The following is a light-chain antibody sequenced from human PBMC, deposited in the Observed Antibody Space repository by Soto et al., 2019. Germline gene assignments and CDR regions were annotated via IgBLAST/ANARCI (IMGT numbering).Light chain of an antibody. CDR2: SNN. CDR1: SSNIGSNT. V-gene: IGLV1-44*01. J-gene: IGLJ2*01. Sequence: QSVLTQPPSASGTPGQRVTISCSGSSSNIGSNTVNWYQQLPGTAPKLLIYSNNQRPSGVPDRFSGSKSGTSASLAISGLQSADEADYYCAAWDASLNAVVFGGGTKVTVL. CDR3: AAWDASLNAVV.